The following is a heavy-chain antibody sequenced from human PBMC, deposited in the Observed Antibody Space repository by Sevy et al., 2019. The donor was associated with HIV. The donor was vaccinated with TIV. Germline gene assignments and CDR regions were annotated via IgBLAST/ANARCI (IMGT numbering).Heavy chain of an antibody. V-gene: IGHV3-11*01. Sequence: GGSLILSCAASGFTFSDYYMSWIRQAPGKGLEWVSYISSSGSTIYYADSVKGRFTISRDNAKNSLYLQMNSLRAEDTAVYYCASPPPNYSPNNWFDPWGQGTLVTVSS. D-gene: IGHD3-10*01. CDR3: ASPPPNYSPNNWFDP. CDR1: GFTFSDYY. CDR2: ISSSGSTI. J-gene: IGHJ5*02.